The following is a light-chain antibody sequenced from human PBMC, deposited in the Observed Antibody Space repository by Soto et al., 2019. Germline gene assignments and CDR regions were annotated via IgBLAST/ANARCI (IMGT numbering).Light chain of an antibody. CDR1: QSVLYSSNNKNY. V-gene: IGKV4-1*01. Sequence: DIVMTQSPDSLAVSLGERATINCKSSQSVLYSSNNKNYLAWYQQKPGQPPKLLIYWASTRESGVPDRCSGSGSGTDFTLTSSSLQAEDVAVYYCQQYYSTPHTFGGGTKVEIK. J-gene: IGKJ4*02. CDR3: QQYYSTPHT. CDR2: WAS.